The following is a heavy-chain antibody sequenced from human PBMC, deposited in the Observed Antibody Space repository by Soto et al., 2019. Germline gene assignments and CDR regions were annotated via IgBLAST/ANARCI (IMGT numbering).Heavy chain of an antibody. D-gene: IGHD3-10*01. V-gene: IGHV3-53*01. CDR1: VFIVVSYY. CDR3: TRAGSDPGNFYISNYYDIEV. Sequence: GGSLVLSCSSSVFIVVSYYIGWFLQAPGKGLEWVSLIYSGGDTYYADSVKGRFTISRDISSNTIYLHMTSLRADDTAIYYCTRAGSDPGNFYISNYYDIEVRGRGNTVTGSS. CDR2: IYSGGDT. J-gene: IGHJ6*02.